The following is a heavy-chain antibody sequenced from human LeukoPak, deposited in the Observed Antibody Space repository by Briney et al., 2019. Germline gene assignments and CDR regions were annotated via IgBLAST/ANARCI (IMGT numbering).Heavy chain of an antibody. CDR3: ATTGTDYYFDY. V-gene: IGHV3-74*01. D-gene: IGHD3/OR15-3a*01. Sequence: GGSLRLSCAASGFTFSSYWMHWVRQAPGKGLVWVSHIKSDGSSTNYADSVKGRFTISRDNAKNTLYLQVDSLRAEDTAVYYCATTGTDYYFDYWGQGTLVTVSS. CDR2: IKSDGSST. J-gene: IGHJ4*02. CDR1: GFTFSSYW.